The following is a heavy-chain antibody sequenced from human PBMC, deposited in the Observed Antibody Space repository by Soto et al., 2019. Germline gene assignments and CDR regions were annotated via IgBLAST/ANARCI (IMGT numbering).Heavy chain of an antibody. D-gene: IGHD3-22*01. CDR3: ARDCSGYPCWYAFEI. J-gene: IGHJ3*02. V-gene: IGHV1-18*04. Sequence: GASVKVSCKASGYTFANYGISWVRQAPGQGLEWMGWISANSGDTNYAQKVQGRVTMTTDTSTRTAYMELRSLRSDDTAVYYCARDCSGYPCWYAFEIWGQGTLVTVSS. CDR2: ISANSGDT. CDR1: GYTFANYG.